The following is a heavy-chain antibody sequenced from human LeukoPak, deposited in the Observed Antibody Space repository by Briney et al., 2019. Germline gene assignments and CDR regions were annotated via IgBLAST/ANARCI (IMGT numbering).Heavy chain of an antibody. CDR1: GGSFRGYF. V-gene: IGHV4-34*01. J-gene: IGHJ6*03. CDR2: ITHNGGT. D-gene: IGHD1-26*01. CDR3: ARGNSGSHWGDHYFYMDV. Sequence: KPSETLSLTCAVYGGSFRGYFWGWVRQTPGEGLEWLGEITHNGGTNYMPSLSGRVSVFQDVSKNQFSLKLSSVTAADTGVYYCARGNSGSHWGDHYFYMDVWGKGTTVIVSS.